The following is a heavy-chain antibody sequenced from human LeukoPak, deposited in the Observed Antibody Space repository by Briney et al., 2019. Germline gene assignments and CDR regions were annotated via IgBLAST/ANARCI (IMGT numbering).Heavy chain of an antibody. Sequence: GGSLRLSGAASGVTFSDYYMSWIRQAPGKGLEWVSYISSSSSTIYYADSVKGRFTISRDNAKNSLYLQMNSLRAEDTAVYYCARDYYDSSGYYPVDYWGREPWSPSPQ. D-gene: IGHD3-22*01. CDR3: ARDYYDSSGYYPVDY. CDR2: ISSSSSTI. V-gene: IGHV3-11*04. J-gene: IGHJ4*02. CDR1: GVTFSDYY.